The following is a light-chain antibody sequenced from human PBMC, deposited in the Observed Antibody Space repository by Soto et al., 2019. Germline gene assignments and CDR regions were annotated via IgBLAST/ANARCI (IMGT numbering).Light chain of an antibody. J-gene: IGKJ1*01. CDR2: RAT. Sequence: DIVMPQTHATLSVSPGERATLSCRASQSVISNLAWYQHKPGQAPSLLIYRATARAAGIPARFGGSGSGTEFTLTISSLQSEDFAIYYCQQYDDWPLTFGQGTKVDIK. V-gene: IGKV3-15*01. CDR3: QQYDDWPLT. CDR1: QSVISN.